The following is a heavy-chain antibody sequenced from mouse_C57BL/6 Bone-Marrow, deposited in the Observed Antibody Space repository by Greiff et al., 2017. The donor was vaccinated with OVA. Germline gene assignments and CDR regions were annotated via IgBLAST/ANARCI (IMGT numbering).Heavy chain of an antibody. CDR3: TSYGNFDY. V-gene: IGHV14-4*01. CDR1: GFNIKDDY. J-gene: IGHJ2*01. Sequence: VQLQQSGAELVRPGASVKLSCTASGFNIKDDYMHWVKQRPEQGLEWIGWIDPGNGDTEYASKFQGKATITAETSSNTAYLQLSSLTTEDTAVYYCTSYGNFDYWGQGTTLTVSS. CDR2: IDPGNGDT. D-gene: IGHD2-1*01.